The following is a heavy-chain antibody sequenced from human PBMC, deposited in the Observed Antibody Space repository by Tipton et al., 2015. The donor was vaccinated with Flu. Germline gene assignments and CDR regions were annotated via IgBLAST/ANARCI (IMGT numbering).Heavy chain of an antibody. CDR3: ARLTYYYGSGTSDC. CDR1: GDSISSDYY. J-gene: IGHJ4*02. CDR2: MSHSGRT. V-gene: IGHV4-38-2*01. D-gene: IGHD3-10*01. Sequence: TLSLTCAVSGDSISSDYYWGWIRQFPGKGLEWIGSMSHSGRTYYNPSLKSRVTISADTWKTQFSLKLGSVTAADTAVYYCARLTYYYGSGTSDCWGQGTLLTVSS.